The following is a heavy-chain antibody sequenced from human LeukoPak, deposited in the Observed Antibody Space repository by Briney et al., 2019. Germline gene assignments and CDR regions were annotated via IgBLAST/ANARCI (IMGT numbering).Heavy chain of an antibody. CDR3: AKFLIVPDIVVAPAAMGLDY. Sequence: GGSLRLSCAASGFTFSSYAMSWVRQAPGKGLEWVSAISGSGGSTYYADSVKGRFTISRDNSKNTLYLQMNSLRAEDTAVYYCAKFLIVPDIVVAPAAMGLDYWGQGTLVTVSS. CDR2: ISGSGGST. D-gene: IGHD2-2*01. J-gene: IGHJ4*02. V-gene: IGHV3-23*01. CDR1: GFTFSSYA.